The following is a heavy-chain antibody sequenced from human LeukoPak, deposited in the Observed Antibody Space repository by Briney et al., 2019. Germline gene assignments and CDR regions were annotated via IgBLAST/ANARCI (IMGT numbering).Heavy chain of an antibody. D-gene: IGHD6-19*01. CDR2: IGNTET. CDR3: AKDLVTVAGD. Sequence: GGSLRLSCATSGFTFNTNAMSWVRQAPGKGLEWVSTIGNTETFYADSVTGRFTISRDNSKNTVYLHMNSLRVEDTAVYYCAKDLVTVAGDWGQGTLVTVSS. CDR1: GFTFNTNA. J-gene: IGHJ4*02. V-gene: IGHV3-23*01.